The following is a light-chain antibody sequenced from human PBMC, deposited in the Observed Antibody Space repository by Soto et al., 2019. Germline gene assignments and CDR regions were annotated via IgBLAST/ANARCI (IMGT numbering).Light chain of an antibody. CDR1: SSDVGGYNY. V-gene: IGLV2-14*01. J-gene: IGLJ1*01. CDR3: SSYRSSSTV. CDR2: EVS. Sequence: QSALTQPASVSGSPGQPITISCTGTSSDVGGYNYVSWYQQHPGKAPKLMIYEVSNRPSGVSNRFSGSKSDNTASLTISGLQAEDEADYYCSSYRSSSTVFGTGTKLTVL.